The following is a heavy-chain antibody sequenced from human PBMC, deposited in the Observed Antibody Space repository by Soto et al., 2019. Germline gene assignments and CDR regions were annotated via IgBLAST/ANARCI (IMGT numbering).Heavy chain of an antibody. V-gene: IGHV1-2*02. D-gene: IGHD2-2*01. CDR1: EYTFTDNY. Sequence: GASVKVSCKTSEYTFTDNYIYWIRQAPGQGLEWMGWLNPNSGATDFAQRFQGRVTLTSDTSISTAYMELNRLTFDDTAVFYCARQSCGSTSCFYDYWGPGTLVTVSS. CDR2: LNPNSGAT. CDR3: ARQSCGSTSCFYDY. J-gene: IGHJ4*02.